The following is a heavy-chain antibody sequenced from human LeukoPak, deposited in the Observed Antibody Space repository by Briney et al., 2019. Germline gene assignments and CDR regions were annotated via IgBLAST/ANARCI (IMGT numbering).Heavy chain of an antibody. CDR3: AKEKRWLQAPFDY. Sequence: GGSLRLSCAASGFTFSSYTINWVRQAPGKGLEWVSGLSGSGGTTYYADSVKGRFTISRDNSKNTLYLQMNSLRAEDTAVYYCAKEKRWLQAPFDYWGQGTLVTVSS. CDR2: LSGSGGTT. D-gene: IGHD5-24*01. V-gene: IGHV3-23*01. J-gene: IGHJ4*02. CDR1: GFTFSSYT.